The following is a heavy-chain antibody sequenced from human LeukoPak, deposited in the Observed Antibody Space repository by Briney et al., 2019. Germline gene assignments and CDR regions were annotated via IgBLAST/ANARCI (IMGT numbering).Heavy chain of an antibody. D-gene: IGHD3-16*01. CDR2: IKQLGSEK. V-gene: IGHV3-7*01. J-gene: IGHJ4*02. CDR1: GLTFSDYW. Sequence: PGGSLRLSCAASGLTFSDYWMSWVRQAPGKGLEWVANIKQLGSEKYYVDSVRGRFTISRDNAKNSLYLQMNSLRAEDTAVYYCARDSRGSFDYWGQGTLVTVSS. CDR3: ARDSRGSFDY.